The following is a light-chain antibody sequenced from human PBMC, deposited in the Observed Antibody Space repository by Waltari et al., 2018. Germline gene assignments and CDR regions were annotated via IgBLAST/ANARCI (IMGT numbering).Light chain of an antibody. CDR2: SNS. CDR3: AAWDDSLNRV. V-gene: IGLV1-44*01. Sequence: QSVLTQPPSASGTPGQRVTISCSGSSSNIGSNAVSWYQQFPGAAPKILIYSNSLRPSGVPDRCSGSKSGTSASLAISGLQSEDEADYYCAAWDDSLNRVFGGGTKLTVL. CDR1: SSNIGSNA. J-gene: IGLJ2*01.